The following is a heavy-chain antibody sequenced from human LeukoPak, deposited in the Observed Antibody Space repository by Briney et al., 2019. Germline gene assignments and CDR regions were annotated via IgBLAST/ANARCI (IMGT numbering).Heavy chain of an antibody. D-gene: IGHD6-19*01. CDR1: GFTFSSYA. Sequence: GGSLRLSCAASGFTFSSYAMSWVRQAPGKGLEWVAVIWYGGSNKYYADSVKGRFTISRDNSKNTLYLQMNSLRAEDTAVYYCARDAVAGFDYWGQGTLVTVSS. CDR2: IWYGGSNK. V-gene: IGHV3-33*08. CDR3: ARDAVAGFDY. J-gene: IGHJ4*02.